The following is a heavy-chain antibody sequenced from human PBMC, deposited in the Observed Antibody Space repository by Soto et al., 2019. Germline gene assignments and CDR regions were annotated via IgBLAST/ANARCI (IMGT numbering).Heavy chain of an antibody. CDR1: GGTFSTYT. V-gene: IGHV1-69*02. J-gene: IGHJ3*02. CDR2: IIPFFGIA. CDR3: ARGLYDSSGSSPGDPFEI. Sequence: QVQLVQSGAEVKKPGSSVKVSCKASGGTFSTYTIFWVRQAPGQGLEWMGRIIPFFGIANYAQQFQDRVTITADKSTNTADMELNSLRSEDTAVYYCARGLYDSSGSSPGDPFEIWGQGTMVTVSS. D-gene: IGHD3-22*01.